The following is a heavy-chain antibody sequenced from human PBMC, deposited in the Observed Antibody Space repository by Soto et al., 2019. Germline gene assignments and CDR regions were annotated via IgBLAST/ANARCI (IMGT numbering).Heavy chain of an antibody. J-gene: IGHJ4*02. CDR2: IFYSGTT. CDR1: GGSISSYY. D-gene: IGHD6-19*01. CDR3: ARGVDRQWADY. Sequence: SETLSLTCTVSGGSISSYYWNWIRQPPGKGLEWIGYIFYSGTTNYNPSLKSRVTISVDTSKNQFSLKLSSVTAADTAVYYCARGVDRQWADYWGQGTLVTVS. V-gene: IGHV4-59*01.